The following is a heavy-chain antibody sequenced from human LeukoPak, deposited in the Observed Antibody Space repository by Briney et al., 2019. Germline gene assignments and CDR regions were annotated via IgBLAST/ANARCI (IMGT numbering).Heavy chain of an antibody. CDR2: ISGSGGNT. Sequence: GGSLRLSCAASGFTFSSYAMSWVRQAPGKGLEWVSGISGSGGNTYYVDSVKGRFTISRDNSRSTLYLQMNNLRAEDTAVYYCAKDALISYRGAWSQSDYWGQGTLVTVSS. D-gene: IGHD2/OR15-2a*01. CDR1: GFTFSSYA. CDR3: AKDALISYRGAWSQSDY. V-gene: IGHV3-23*01. J-gene: IGHJ4*02.